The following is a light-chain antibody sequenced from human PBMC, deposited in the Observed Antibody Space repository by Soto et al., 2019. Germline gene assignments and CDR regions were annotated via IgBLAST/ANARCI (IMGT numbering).Light chain of an antibody. CDR2: EVS. CDR3: SSYTSSSTLV. V-gene: IGLV2-14*01. CDR1: SSDVGGYNY. Sequence: QTVVTQPASVSGSPGQSITISCTGTSSDVGGYNYVSWYQQHPGKAPKLMIYEVSNRPSGVSNRFSGSKSGNTASLTISGLQAEDEADYYCSSYTSSSTLVFGGGTKSPS. J-gene: IGLJ2*01.